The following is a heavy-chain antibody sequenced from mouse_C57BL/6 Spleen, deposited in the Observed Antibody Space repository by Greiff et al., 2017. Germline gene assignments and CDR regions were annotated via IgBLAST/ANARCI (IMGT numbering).Heavy chain of an antibody. V-gene: IGHV2-6-1*01. CDR3: ARHVVDCYFDD. J-gene: IGHJ2*01. CDR2: IWRDGST. Sequence: VKVVESGPGLVAPSQSLSITCTVSGFSLTSYGVHWVRQPPGKGLEWLVVIWRDGSTTYNSAPNSRLSISKDNSKSQVAVKMNSLQTDDTAMYYCARHVVDCYFDDWGQGTTLTVSS. D-gene: IGHD2-4*01. CDR1: GFSLTSYG.